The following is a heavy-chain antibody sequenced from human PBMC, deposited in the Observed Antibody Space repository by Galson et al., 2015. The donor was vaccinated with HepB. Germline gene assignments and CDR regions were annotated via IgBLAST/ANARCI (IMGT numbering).Heavy chain of an antibody. CDR3: ARGGTPGRYDFWSGYYPSPRSATLTYYLDY. CDR2: ISAYNGNT. V-gene: IGHV1-18*01. D-gene: IGHD3-3*01. CDR1: GYTFNSYG. Sequence: SVKVSCKASGYTFNSYGISWVRQAPGQGLEWMGWISAYNGNTNYAQKVQGRVTMTTDTSTSTAYMELRSLTSDDTAVYYCARGGTPGRYDFWSGYYPSPRSATLTYYLDYWGQGTLVTVSS. J-gene: IGHJ4*02.